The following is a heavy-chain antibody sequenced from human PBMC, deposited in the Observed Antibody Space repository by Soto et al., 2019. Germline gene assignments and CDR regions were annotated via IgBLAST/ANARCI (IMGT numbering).Heavy chain of an antibody. CDR3: AKSPPRGGTDY. D-gene: IGHD2-15*01. V-gene: IGHV3-23*01. CDR1: GFTFSSYA. Sequence: EVQLLESGGGLVQPGGSLRLSSAASGFTFSSYAMTWVRQAPGRGLEWVAAISGSGGSTYYADSEKGRCTISRDNSRSSLYLQMNSLRAVDTAVYYCAKSPPRGGTDYWGQGTLGTVTS. J-gene: IGHJ4*02. CDR2: ISGSGGST.